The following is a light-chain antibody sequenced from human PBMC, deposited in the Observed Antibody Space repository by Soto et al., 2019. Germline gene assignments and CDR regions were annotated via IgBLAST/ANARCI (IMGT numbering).Light chain of an antibody. V-gene: IGKV3-20*01. J-gene: IGKJ2*01. CDR3: QQYRSSPYT. CDR2: ASS. CDR1: QSIVSNS. Sequence: EIVLTQSPGTLSLSPGARATLSCRASQSIVSNSVAWYQQQPGQAPRLLIYASSTRATGIPDRFSGSGSGTDFTLTISRLEPEDFAVYYCQQYRSSPYTFGQGTKLEIK.